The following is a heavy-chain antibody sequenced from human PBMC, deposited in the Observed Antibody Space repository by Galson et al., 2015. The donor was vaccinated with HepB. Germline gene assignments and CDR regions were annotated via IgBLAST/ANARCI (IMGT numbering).Heavy chain of an antibody. CDR3: ARDGQQWLVGDY. CDR1: GFTFSSYG. V-gene: IGHV3-30*03. J-gene: IGHJ4*02. CDR2: ISYDGSNK. Sequence: SLRLSCAASGFTFSSYGMHWVRQAPGKGLEWVAVISYDGSNKYYADSVKGRFTISRDNSKNTLYLQMNSLRAEDTAVYYCARDGQQWLVGDYWGQGTLVTVSS. D-gene: IGHD6-19*01.